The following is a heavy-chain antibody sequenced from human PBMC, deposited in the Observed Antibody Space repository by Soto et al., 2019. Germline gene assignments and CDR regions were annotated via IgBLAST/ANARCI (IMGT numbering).Heavy chain of an antibody. D-gene: IGHD3-9*01. CDR1: GFTFSSYS. CDR3: ARHILTGYTDFDI. Sequence: GGSLRLSCAASGFTFSSYSMNWVRQAPGKGLEWVSSISSSSSYIYYADSVKGRFTISRDNAKNSLYLQMNSLRAEDTAVYYWARHILTGYTDFDIWGQGTMVTVAS. J-gene: IGHJ3*02. CDR2: ISSSSSYI. V-gene: IGHV3-21*01.